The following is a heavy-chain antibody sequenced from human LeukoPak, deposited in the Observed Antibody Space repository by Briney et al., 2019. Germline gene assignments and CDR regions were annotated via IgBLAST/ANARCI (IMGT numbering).Heavy chain of an antibody. J-gene: IGHJ4*02. V-gene: IGHV3-64*04. CDR2: ISSNGGST. CDR3: VQGGAYSYGYFDY. Sequence: GGSLRLSCSASGFSFSSYAMHWVRQAPGKGLEYVSAISSNGGSTYYADSVKGRFTISRDNSKNTLYLQMNSLRAEDTAVYYCVQGGAYSYGYFDYWGQGTLVTVSS. CDR1: GFSFSSYA. D-gene: IGHD5-18*01.